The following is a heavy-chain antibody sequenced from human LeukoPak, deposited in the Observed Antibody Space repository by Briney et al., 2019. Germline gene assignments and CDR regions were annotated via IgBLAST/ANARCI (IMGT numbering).Heavy chain of an antibody. CDR3: ARDFLHYDFWSGYLS. J-gene: IGHJ4*02. CDR2: INHSGST. Sequence: SETLSLSCAVYGGSFSGHHWSWIRQPPGKGLEWIGEINHSGSTNYNPSLKSRVTVSVDTSKNQFSLRLRSVTAADTAVYYCARDFLHYDFWSGYLSWGQGTLVTVSS. CDR1: GGSFSGHH. V-gene: IGHV4-34*01. D-gene: IGHD3-3*01.